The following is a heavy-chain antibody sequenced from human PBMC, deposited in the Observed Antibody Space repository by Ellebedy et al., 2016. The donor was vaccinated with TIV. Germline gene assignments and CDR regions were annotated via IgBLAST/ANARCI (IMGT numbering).Heavy chain of an antibody. CDR2: IKQDEREK. CDR3: AKVQCPGRWSNCPLDV. J-gene: IGHJ6*02. Sequence: GGSLRLSCVASGFTFGNYWMDWVRQATGKGLEWVANIKQDEREKYYVNSVKGRFTISRDNAKTSVFLQMNSLRAEDTATYYCAKVQCPGRWSNCPLDVWGQGTTVTVSS. CDR1: GFTFGNYW. V-gene: IGHV3-7*01. D-gene: IGHD5-24*01.